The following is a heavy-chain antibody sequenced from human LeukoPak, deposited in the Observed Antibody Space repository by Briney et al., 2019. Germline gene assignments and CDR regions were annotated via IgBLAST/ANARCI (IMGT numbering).Heavy chain of an antibody. V-gene: IGHV1-2*02. Sequence: GASVKVSCKASGYTFTGYYMHWVRQAPGQGLEWMGWINPNSGGTNYAQKFQGRVTMTRDTSISTAYMELSRLRANDTAVYYCAKDQKGVPGYYYYYGLDVWGQGTTVTVSS. J-gene: IGHJ6*02. CDR3: AKDQKGVPGYYYYYGLDV. CDR1: GYTFTGYY. CDR2: INPNSGGT. D-gene: IGHD3-3*01.